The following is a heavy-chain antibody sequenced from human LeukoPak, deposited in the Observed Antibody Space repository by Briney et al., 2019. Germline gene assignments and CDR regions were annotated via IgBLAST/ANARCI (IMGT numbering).Heavy chain of an antibody. D-gene: IGHD6-19*01. CDR2: ISGSGGST. V-gene: IGHV3-23*01. CDR1: GFTFRSYA. Sequence: GGSLRLSCAASGFTFRSYAMSWGRQAPGKGLEWVSAISGSGGSTYYADSVKGRFTISRDNSKNTLYLQMNSLRAEDTDVYYCAKVRAVAGTIDCWGQGTMVTASS. CDR3: AKVRAVAGTIDC. J-gene: IGHJ4*02.